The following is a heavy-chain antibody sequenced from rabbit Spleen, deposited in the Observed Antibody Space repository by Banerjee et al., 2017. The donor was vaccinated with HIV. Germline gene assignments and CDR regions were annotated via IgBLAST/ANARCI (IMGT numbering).Heavy chain of an antibody. CDR3: ARSGYVGGDYTWDL. CDR2: YYVGSGSI. V-gene: IGHV1S45*01. Sequence: QEQLTETGGGLVQPGGSLTLSCKASGIDFTNYYITWVRQAPGKGLEWIGCYYVGSGSIHYASWAKGRFTIYKTSSTTVTLRLTSLTAADTATYFCARSGYVGGDYTWDLWGQGTLVTVS. D-gene: IGHD1-1*01. CDR1: GIDFTNYY. J-gene: IGHJ4*01.